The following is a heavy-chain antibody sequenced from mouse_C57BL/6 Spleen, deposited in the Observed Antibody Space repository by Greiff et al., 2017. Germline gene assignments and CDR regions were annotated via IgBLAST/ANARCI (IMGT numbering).Heavy chain of an antibody. V-gene: IGHV14-4*01. CDR1: GFNIKDDY. Sequence: EVQLQQSGAELVRPGASVKLSCTASGFNIKDDYMHWVKQRPEQGLEWIGWIDPENGDTESASKFQGKATITADTSSNTAYLQLSSLTSEDTAVYYCTTPLYGNHWFAYWGQGTLVTVSA. D-gene: IGHD2-1*01. CDR2: IDPENGDT. CDR3: TTPLYGNHWFAY. J-gene: IGHJ3*01.